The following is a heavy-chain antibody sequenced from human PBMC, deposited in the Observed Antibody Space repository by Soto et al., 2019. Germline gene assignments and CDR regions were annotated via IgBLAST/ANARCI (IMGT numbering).Heavy chain of an antibody. CDR3: ARGTVNSGRWFGP. CDR1: ASTFTGYT. D-gene: IGHD4-17*01. J-gene: IGHJ5*02. V-gene: IGHV1-18*04. CDR2: ISTFNGNT. Sequence: QVHLVQSGTEVKEPGASVKVSCKASASTFTGYTINWVRQAPGQGLEWMGWISTFNGNTKYAGNFQGGVTMTTNTSATIVYMELTSLTFGDPAVYFCARGTVNSGRWFGPWGQGTLVSVSS.